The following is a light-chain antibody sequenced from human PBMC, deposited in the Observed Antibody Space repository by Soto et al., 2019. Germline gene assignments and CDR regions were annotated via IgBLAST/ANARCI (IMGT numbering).Light chain of an antibody. Sequence: EIVLTQSPGTLALSPGEGATLSCRASQSVSKYLAWYQQKPGQAPRLLIYGASSRATGIPDSFSGSGSGTDFILTISRRDPEDFAVFSCQQYGGSPKTFGKGT. V-gene: IGKV3-20*01. CDR3: QQYGGSPKT. CDR2: GAS. J-gene: IGKJ1*01. CDR1: QSVSKY.